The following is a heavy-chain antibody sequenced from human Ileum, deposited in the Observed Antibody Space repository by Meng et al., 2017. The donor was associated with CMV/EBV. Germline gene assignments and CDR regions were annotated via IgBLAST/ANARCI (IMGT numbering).Heavy chain of an antibody. CDR2: INHSGST. CDR1: GGSFSGYY. V-gene: IGHV4-34*01. Sequence: SETLSLTCAVYGGSFSGYYWSWIRQPPGKGLEWIGEINHSGSTNYNPSLKSRVTISVDTSKNQFSLKLTSVTAADTAVYYCARDREIGYWGQGILVTVSS. J-gene: IGHJ4*02. CDR3: ARDREIGY.